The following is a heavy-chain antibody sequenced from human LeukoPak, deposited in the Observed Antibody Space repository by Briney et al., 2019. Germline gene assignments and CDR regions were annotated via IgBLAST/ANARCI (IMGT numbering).Heavy chain of an antibody. CDR1: GFTFSGYW. J-gene: IGHJ4*02. V-gene: IGHV3-7*01. D-gene: IGHD2-2*01. CDR3: AKSGGYCSTTSCPPAFDY. Sequence: GGSLRLSCADSGFTFSGYWMNWVRQAPGKGLEWVANINQNGGEKYYVDSVKGRFTISRDNGKNSLYLQMNSLRAEDTAVYYCAKSGGYCSTTSCPPAFDYWGQGTLVTVSS. CDR2: INQNGGEK.